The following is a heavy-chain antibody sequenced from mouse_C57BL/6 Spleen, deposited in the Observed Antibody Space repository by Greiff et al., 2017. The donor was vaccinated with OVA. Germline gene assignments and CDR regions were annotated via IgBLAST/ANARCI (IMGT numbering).Heavy chain of an antibody. Sequence: EVLLVESGGGLVQPKGSLKLSCAASGFSFNTYAMNWVRQAPGKGLEWVARIRSKSNNYATYYAVSVQDRLTISRDDSDSLLYLQMNNLKTEDTAVNYFVRHAGTGYAMDYWGQGTSVTVSS. V-gene: IGHV10-1*01. D-gene: IGHD4-1*01. CDR2: IRSKSNNYAT. J-gene: IGHJ4*01. CDR3: VRHAGTGYAMDY. CDR1: GFSFNTYA.